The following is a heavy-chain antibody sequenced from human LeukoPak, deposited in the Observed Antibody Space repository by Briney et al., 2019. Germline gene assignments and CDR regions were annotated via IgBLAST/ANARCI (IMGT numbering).Heavy chain of an antibody. D-gene: IGHD5-12*01. CDR2: ISHSGST. Sequence: SETLSLTCAVYGGSFSGYYWSWIRQPPGKGLEWIGEISHSGSTNYNPSLKSRVTIPVDTSKNQFSLKLSSVTAADTAVYYCAAQYSGYVRLDYWGQGTLVTVSS. CDR3: AAQYSGYVRLDY. J-gene: IGHJ4*02. CDR1: GGSFSGYY. V-gene: IGHV4-34*01.